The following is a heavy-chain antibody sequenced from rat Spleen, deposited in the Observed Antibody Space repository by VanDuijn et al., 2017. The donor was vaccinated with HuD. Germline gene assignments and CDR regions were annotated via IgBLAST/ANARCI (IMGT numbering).Heavy chain of an antibody. CDR3: ARSMGD. Sequence: QVQLKESGPGLVQPSQTLSLTCTVAGFSLTSYNVHWVRQPPGKGLEWMGVIWNTGGTRYNSALKSRLSISKDTSKSQVFVKMNSLQTEDTATYYCARSMGDWGQGVMVTVSS. V-gene: IGHV2-41*01. CDR1: GFSLTSYN. D-gene: IGHD1-7*01. CDR2: IWNTGGT. J-gene: IGHJ2*01.